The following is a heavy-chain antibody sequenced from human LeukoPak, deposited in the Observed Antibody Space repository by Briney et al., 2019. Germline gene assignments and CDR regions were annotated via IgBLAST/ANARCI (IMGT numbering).Heavy chain of an antibody. CDR3: ARRSRGYCSSTSCFFDS. D-gene: IGHD2-2*01. V-gene: IGHV5-51*01. CDR1: GYSFTSYW. Sequence: GESLKISCKGSGYSFTSYWIAWVRQMPGKGLEWMGIIYPGDSDTRNSPSFQGQVTISADKSISTAYLQWSSLEAADTAMYYCARRSRGYCSSTSCFFDSWGQGTLVTVSS. J-gene: IGHJ4*02. CDR2: IYPGDSDT.